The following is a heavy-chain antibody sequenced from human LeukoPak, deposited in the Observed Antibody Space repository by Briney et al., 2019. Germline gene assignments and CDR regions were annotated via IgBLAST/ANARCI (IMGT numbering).Heavy chain of an antibody. CDR2: IKEDGSAQ. V-gene: IGHV3-7*01. J-gene: IGHJ4*02. CDR1: GFTFGAYW. D-gene: IGHD1-26*01. CDR3: ARHIVGELNFDY. Sequence: GGSLRLSCAASGFTFGAYWMSWFRQSPGKGPEWVASIKEDGSAQYYVDSLEGRFTISRDNAKNSLYLQMDSMGVEDTAVYYCARHIVGELNFDYWSQGTLVTVSS.